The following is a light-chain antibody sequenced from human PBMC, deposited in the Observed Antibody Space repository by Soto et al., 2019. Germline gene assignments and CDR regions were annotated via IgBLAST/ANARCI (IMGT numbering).Light chain of an antibody. CDR1: QSVSSY. CDR2: DAS. CDR3: QQSSNWPLT. V-gene: IGKV3-11*01. Sequence: EIVLTQSPATLSLSPGERATLSCRASQSVSSYLAWFQQRPGQAPRLLIYDASNRATGIPARFSGSGSGTDFTLTVSSLEPEDFAVYYCQQSSNWPLTFGGGITVEIK. J-gene: IGKJ4*01.